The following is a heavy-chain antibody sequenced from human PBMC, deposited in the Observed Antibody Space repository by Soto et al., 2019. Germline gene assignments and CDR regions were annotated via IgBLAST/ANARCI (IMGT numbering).Heavy chain of an antibody. J-gene: IGHJ4*02. V-gene: IGHV4-30-4*01. Sequence: QVQLQESGPGLVKPSQTLSLTCTVSGDSISDVDYYWSWVRQTPREGLEWIGAFYDSGTSYYSPSLKSRMTISVDTSKNQISLRLNSVTAADTAVYYCARDVDTYFDYWGPGTLVTVSS. CDR3: ARDVDTYFDY. CDR2: FYDSGTS. D-gene: IGHD5-18*01. CDR1: GDSISDVDYY.